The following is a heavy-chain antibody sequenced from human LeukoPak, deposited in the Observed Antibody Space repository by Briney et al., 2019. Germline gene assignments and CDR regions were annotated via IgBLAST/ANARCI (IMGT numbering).Heavy chain of an antibody. J-gene: IGHJ6*04. V-gene: IGHV1-46*01. CDR3: ARARGDSSGYYVYYYYGRHV. CDR1: GYTFTSYY. CDR2: INPSGGST. Sequence: ASVTVSCKASGYTFTSYYMHWVRQAPGQGLEWMGIINPSGGSTSYAQKFQGRVTMTRDTSTSTVYMELSSLRSEDTAVYYCARARGDSSGYYVYYYYGRHVWGEGTTVTVSS. D-gene: IGHD3-22*01.